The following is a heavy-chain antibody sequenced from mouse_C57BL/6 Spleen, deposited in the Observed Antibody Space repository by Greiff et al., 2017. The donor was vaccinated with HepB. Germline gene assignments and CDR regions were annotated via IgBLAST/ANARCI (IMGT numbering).Heavy chain of an antibody. D-gene: IGHD2-3*01. CDR1: GFTFSSYA. Sequence: EVQGVESGEGLVKPGGSLKLSCAASGFTFSSYAMSWVRQTPEKRLEWVAYISSGGDYIYYADTVKGRFTISRDNARNTLYLQMSSLKSEDTAMYYCTREDGYDGDYDWYFDVWGTGTTVTVSS. J-gene: IGHJ1*03. CDR2: ISSGGDYI. CDR3: TREDGYDGDYDWYFDV. V-gene: IGHV5-9-1*02.